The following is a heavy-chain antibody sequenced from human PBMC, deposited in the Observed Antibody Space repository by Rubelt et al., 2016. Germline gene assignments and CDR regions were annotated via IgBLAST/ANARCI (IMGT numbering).Heavy chain of an antibody. CDR2: ISYDESNK. V-gene: IGHV3-30*04. D-gene: IGHD3-9*01. J-gene: IGHJ6*02. Sequence: GKGLEWVAVISYDESNKYYADSVKGRFTISRDNSKNTLYLQMNSLRAEDTAVYYCARDRPHYDILTGYPVYYYYGMDVWGQGTTVTVSS. CDR3: ARDRPHYDILTGYPVYYYYGMDV.